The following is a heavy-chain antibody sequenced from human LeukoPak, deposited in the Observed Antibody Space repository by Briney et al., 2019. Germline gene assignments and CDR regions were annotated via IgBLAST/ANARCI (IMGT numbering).Heavy chain of an antibody. CDR1: GFTFSSYG. J-gene: IGHJ4*02. CDR2: ISYDGSNK. CDR3: AKAYYDILTGLIDY. V-gene: IGHV3-30*18. D-gene: IGHD3-9*01. Sequence: GRSLRLSCAASGFTFSSYGMHWDRQAPGKGLEWVAVISYDGSNKYYADSVKGRFTISRDNSKNTLYLQMNSLRAEDTAVYSCAKAYYDILTGLIDYWGQGTLVTVSS.